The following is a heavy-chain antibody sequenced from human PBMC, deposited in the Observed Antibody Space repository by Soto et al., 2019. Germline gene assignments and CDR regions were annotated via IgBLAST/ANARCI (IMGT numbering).Heavy chain of an antibody. V-gene: IGHV3-23*01. J-gene: IGHJ6*02. D-gene: IGHD3-10*01. CDR2: VSAGGDMT. Sequence: ESGGDLVQPGGSLRLSCAASGFTFNSYAMSWVRQAPGKGLEWVSSVSAGGDMTYYSDSVKGRFTISRDNSNNALFLQMNSLRIEDTALHYCARGDRGGSGSPASYYYSGLDVWGQGTTVTVS. CDR1: GFTFNSYA. CDR3: ARGDRGGSGSPASYYYSGLDV.